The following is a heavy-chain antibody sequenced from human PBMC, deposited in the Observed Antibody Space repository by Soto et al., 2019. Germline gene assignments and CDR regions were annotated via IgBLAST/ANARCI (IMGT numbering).Heavy chain of an antibody. CDR3: ARARYIVY. CDR1: GGSFSGYY. V-gene: IGHV4-34*01. CDR2: INHSGST. Sequence: SETLSLTCAVYGGSFSGYYWSWIRQPPGKGLEWIGEINHSGSTNYNPSLKSRVTISVDTSKNQFSLKLSSVTAADTAVYYCARARYIVYWCQGTLVPVSS. J-gene: IGHJ4*02.